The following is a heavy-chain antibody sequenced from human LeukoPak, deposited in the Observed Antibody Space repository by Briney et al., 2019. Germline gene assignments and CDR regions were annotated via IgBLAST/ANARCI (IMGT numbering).Heavy chain of an antibody. V-gene: IGHV3-7*05. CDR2: IKQGGSEE. CDR1: GFTFSGYW. D-gene: IGHD2-21*02. J-gene: IGHJ4*02. CDR3: ARDIVVVTAHFDY. Sequence: GGSLRLSCAASGFTFSGYWMSWVRQAPGKGLEWVANIKQGGSEEHYVDSVKGRFTISRDNAKNSLYLQMNSLRAEDTAVYYCARDIVVVTAHFDYWGQGTLVTVSS.